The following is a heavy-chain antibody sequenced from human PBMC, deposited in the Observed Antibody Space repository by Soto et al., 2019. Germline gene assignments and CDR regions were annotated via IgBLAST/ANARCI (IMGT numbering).Heavy chain of an antibody. CDR2: IRKKANSYTT. CDR3: AKISTTSYFDF. V-gene: IGHV3-72*01. Sequence: GGSLRLSCAASGFTFSDHYMDWARQVPGKGLEWVGRIRKKANSYTTEYAASVKGRFTISRDDSKNSMYLQMNSLKTEDTAVYFCAKISTTSYFDFWGQGTLVTVSS. J-gene: IGHJ4*02. D-gene: IGHD4-17*01. CDR1: GFTFSDHY.